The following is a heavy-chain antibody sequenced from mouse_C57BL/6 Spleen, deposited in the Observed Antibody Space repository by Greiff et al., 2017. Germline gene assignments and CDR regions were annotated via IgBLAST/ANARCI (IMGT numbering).Heavy chain of an antibody. V-gene: IGHV1-5*01. J-gene: IGHJ2*01. CDR2: IYPGNSDT. CDR1: GYTFTSYW. CDR3: TRQKGYFDY. Sequence: VHVKQSGTVLARPGASVKMSCKTSGYTFTSYWMHWVKQRPGQGLEWIGSIYPGNSDTSYNQKFKGKAKLTAVTSASTAYMALSSLTIEDSAVSYCTRQKGYFDYWGQGTTLTVSS.